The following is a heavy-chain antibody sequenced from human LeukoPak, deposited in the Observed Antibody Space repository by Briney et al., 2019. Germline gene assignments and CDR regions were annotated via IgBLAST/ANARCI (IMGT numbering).Heavy chain of an antibody. CDR1: GGSISSYY. J-gene: IGHJ3*02. CDR2: IYYSGST. CDR3: ARDTNDAFDI. D-gene: IGHD1-1*01. Sequence: SETLSLTCTVSGGSISSYYWSWIRQPPGKGLEWIGYIYYSGSTNYNPSLKSRVTISVDTSKNQFSLKLSSVTAADTAVYYCARDTNDAFDIWGQGTMVTVSS. V-gene: IGHV4-59*01.